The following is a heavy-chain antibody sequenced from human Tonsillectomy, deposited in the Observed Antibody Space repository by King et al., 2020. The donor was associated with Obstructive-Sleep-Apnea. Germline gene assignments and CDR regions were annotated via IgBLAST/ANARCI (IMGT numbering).Heavy chain of an antibody. J-gene: IGHJ4*02. D-gene: IGHD3-10*01. V-gene: IGHV4-59*01. Sequence: QLQESGPGLVKPSETLSLTCTVSGGSMSSYYWSWIRQPPGKGLEWIGYIYYSGSTNYNPSLRSRVTISVDTSKNQFSLKVRSVTAADTAVYYCARDVNGSGDYWGQGTLVTVSS. CDR2: IYYSGST. CDR1: GGSMSSYY. CDR3: ARDVNGSGDY.